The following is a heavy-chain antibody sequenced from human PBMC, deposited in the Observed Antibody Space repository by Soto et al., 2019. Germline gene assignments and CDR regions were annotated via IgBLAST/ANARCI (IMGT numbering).Heavy chain of an antibody. CDR2: LYSSGIT. J-gene: IGHJ4*02. CDR3: ARRVSAYYDF. V-gene: IGHV4-59*02. CDR1: GASVSRYY. Sequence: QVQLQESGPGLVKPSETLSLTCTVSGASVSRYYVAWIRQSPGKGLEWIGFLYSSGITNYNSSLKSRVTTSVETSTTQSSLRLSSVTAADTAVYYCARRVSAYYDFWDQGTRVTVSS. D-gene: IGHD2-8*01.